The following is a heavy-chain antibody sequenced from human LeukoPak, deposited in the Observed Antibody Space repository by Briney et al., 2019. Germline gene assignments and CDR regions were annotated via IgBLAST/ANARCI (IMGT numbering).Heavy chain of an antibody. CDR1: GFTFSGYG. Sequence: GGSLRLSCAASGFTFSGYGMHWVRQAPGKGLEWVAVISYDGSNKYYADSVKGRFTISRDNSKNTLYLQMNSLRAEDTAVYYCAKLEVGATFDYWGQGTLVTVSS. CDR2: ISYDGSNK. CDR3: AKLEVGATFDY. D-gene: IGHD1-26*01. J-gene: IGHJ4*02. V-gene: IGHV3-30*18.